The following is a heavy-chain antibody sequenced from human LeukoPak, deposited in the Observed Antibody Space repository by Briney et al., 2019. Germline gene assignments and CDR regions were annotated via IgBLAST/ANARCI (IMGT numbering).Heavy chain of an antibody. Sequence: TGGSLRLSSAASGFSFSAYWMSWVRQAPGKGLEWAANIKVDGTEKYYVDSVKGRFTISRDNAKNSLSLQMSGLRAEDTAVYYCARDWNGSGTAFDHWGQGTLVTVSS. V-gene: IGHV3-7*05. D-gene: IGHD1-1*01. CDR3: ARDWNGSGTAFDH. CDR2: IKVDGTEK. CDR1: GFSFSAYW. J-gene: IGHJ4*02.